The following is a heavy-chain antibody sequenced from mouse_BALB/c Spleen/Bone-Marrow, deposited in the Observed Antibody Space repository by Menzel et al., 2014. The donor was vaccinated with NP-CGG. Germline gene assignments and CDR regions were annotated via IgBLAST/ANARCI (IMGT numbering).Heavy chain of an antibody. CDR2: ISDGGSYT. J-gene: IGHJ4*01. CDR1: GFTFSDYY. Sequence: EVNVVESGGGLVKPGGSLKLSCAASGFTFSDYYMYWVRQTPEKRLEWVATISDGGSYTYYPDSVKGRFTIPRDNAKNNLYLQMSSQKSEDTAMYYCARDGNYYAMDYWGQGTSVTVSS. D-gene: IGHD2-1*01. V-gene: IGHV5-4*02. CDR3: ARDGNYYAMDY.